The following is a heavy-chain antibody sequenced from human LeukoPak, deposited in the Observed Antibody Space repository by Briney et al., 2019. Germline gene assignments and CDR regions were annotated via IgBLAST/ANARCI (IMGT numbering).Heavy chain of an antibody. D-gene: IGHD3-3*01. V-gene: IGHV3-33*01. J-gene: IGHJ4*02. CDR3: VRDNWSAYFDY. CDR2: IWYDGSNK. CDR1: GFTFSSYA. Sequence: GRSLRLSCAASGFTFSSYAMHWVRQAPGKGLEWVAVIWYDGSNKYYADSVKGRFTISRDNSKNTLYLQMNGLRAEDTAVYYCVRDNWSAYFDYWGQGSLVTVSS.